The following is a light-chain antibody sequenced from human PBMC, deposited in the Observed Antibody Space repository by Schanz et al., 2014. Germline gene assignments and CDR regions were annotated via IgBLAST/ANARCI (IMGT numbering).Light chain of an antibody. Sequence: EIVLTQSPGTLSLSPGERVALSCRASQTIRTNFLAWYQQKPGQAPRLLIYASSTKATGIPDRFSGSGSETDFTLSISRLEPEDFAVFYCQQYGYSPITFGQGTRLEIK. CDR1: QTIRTNF. V-gene: IGKV3-20*01. CDR3: QQYGYSPIT. CDR2: ASS. J-gene: IGKJ5*01.